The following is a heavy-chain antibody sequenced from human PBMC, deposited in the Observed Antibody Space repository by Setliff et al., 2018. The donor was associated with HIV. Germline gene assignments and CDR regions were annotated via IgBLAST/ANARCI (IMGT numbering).Heavy chain of an antibody. CDR3: ARGYCSGSACYSGILDS. CDR2: IHYSGAT. J-gene: IGHJ4*02. V-gene: IGHV4-59*08. Sequence: SETLSLTCTVSGGSISSHYWIWIRQPPGKGLEWIGYIHYSGATNYNPSLKSRVTISLDTSRTQFSLRLSSVTAADTAVYYCARGYCSGSACYSGILDSWGQGTLVTVSS. CDR1: GGSISSHY. D-gene: IGHD2-15*01.